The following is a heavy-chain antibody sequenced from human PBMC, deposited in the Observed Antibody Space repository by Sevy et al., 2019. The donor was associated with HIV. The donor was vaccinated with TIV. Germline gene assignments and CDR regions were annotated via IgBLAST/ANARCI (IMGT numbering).Heavy chain of an antibody. Sequence: SETLSLTCTVSGGSISSYYWSWIRQPPGKGLEWIGYISYSGSTNYNPSLKSRVTISIDTSKNQFSLKLSSMTAADTVVYYCARKGVSAYGDTFDPWGQGTLVTVSS. CDR1: GGSISSYY. CDR3: ARKGVSAYGDTFDP. V-gene: IGHV4-59*08. D-gene: IGHD3-3*01. CDR2: ISYSGST. J-gene: IGHJ5*02.